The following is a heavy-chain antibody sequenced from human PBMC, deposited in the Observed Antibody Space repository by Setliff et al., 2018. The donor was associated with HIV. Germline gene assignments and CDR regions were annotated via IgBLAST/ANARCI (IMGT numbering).Heavy chain of an antibody. J-gene: IGHJ6*03. Sequence: GSLRLSCAASGFTFSNAWMSWVRQAPGKGLEWVGRIKSKIDGGTTDYAAPVKGRFTISRDDAEKSVYLQMNSLRAEDTAVYYCARAGVVEGYYYYYYMDVWGKGTTVTVSS. V-gene: IGHV3-15*01. D-gene: IGHD2-15*01. CDR2: IKSKIDGGTT. CDR1: GFTFSNAW. CDR3: ARAGVVEGYYYYYYMDV.